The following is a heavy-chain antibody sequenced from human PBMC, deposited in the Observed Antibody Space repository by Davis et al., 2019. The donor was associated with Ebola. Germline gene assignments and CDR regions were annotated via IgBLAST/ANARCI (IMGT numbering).Heavy chain of an antibody. D-gene: IGHD3-10*01. CDR2: INHSGRT. CDR1: GGSFSGYF. V-gene: IGHV4-34*01. Sequence: GSLRLSCAVYGGSFSGYFWSWIRQTPGKGLEWIGEINHSGRTNYNPSLKSRVTISVDTSKSHLSLRLNSVTAADTAMYYCARESGSGNSNWFDPWGQGTLVTVSS. J-gene: IGHJ5*02. CDR3: ARESGSGNSNWFDP.